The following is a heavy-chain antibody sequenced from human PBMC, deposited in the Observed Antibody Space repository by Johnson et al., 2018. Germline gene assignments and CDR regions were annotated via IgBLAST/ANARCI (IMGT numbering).Heavy chain of an antibody. CDR1: GFTFDDYA. J-gene: IGHJ1*01. Sequence: VQLVQSGGGLVQPGRSLRLSCAASGFTFDDYAMHWVRQAPGKGLEWVSGISWNSGSIGYADSVKGRFTISRDNAKNSLYLQMNSLRAEDTALYYCAKAPVGWLGEGAEYFQPWGQGTLVTVSS. D-gene: IGHD3-3*01. CDR2: ISWNSGSI. CDR3: AKAPVGWLGEGAEYFQP. V-gene: IGHV3-9*01.